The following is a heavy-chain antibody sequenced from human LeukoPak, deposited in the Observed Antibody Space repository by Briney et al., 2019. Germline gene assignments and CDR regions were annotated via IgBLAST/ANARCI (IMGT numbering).Heavy chain of an antibody. CDR1: GFTFGSYA. CDR2: IGGSGGST. V-gene: IGHV3-23*01. Sequence: PGGSLRLSCAASGFTFGSYAMSWVRQAPGKGLEWVSSIGGSGGSTYYADSVKGRFTISRDNSKNTLYLQMNSLRAEDTAVYYCAKVETAAAATLRGFDYWGQGTLVTVSS. CDR3: AKVETAAAATLRGFDY. D-gene: IGHD6-13*01. J-gene: IGHJ4*02.